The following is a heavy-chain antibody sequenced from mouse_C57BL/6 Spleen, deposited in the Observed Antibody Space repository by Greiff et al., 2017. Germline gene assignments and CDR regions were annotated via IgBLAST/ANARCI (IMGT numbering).Heavy chain of an antibody. CDR3: ARPKYYGSSYWYFDV. Sequence: QVQLQQPGAELVKPGASVKLSCKASGYTFTSYWMHWVKQRPGQGLEWIGMIHPNSGSTNYNEKFKSKDTLTVDKSSSTAYMQLSSLTSEDSAVYYCARPKYYGSSYWYFDVWGTGTTVTVSS. J-gene: IGHJ1*03. D-gene: IGHD1-1*01. CDR1: GYTFTSYW. CDR2: IHPNSGST. V-gene: IGHV1-64*01.